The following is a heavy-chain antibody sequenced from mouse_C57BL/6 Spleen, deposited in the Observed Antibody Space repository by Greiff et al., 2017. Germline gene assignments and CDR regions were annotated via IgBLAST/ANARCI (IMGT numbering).Heavy chain of an antibody. CDR1: GFTFNTYA. CDR2: IRSKSSNYAT. V-gene: IGHV10-3*01. CDR3: VREGKGYEYDRNAMDY. Sequence: EVKLQESGGGLVQPKGSLKLSCAASGFTFNTYAMHWVRQAPGKGLEWVARIRSKSSNYATYYADSVKDRFTISRDDSQSMLYLQMNNLKPEDTAMYYCVREGKGYEYDRNAMDYWGQGTSVTVSS. D-gene: IGHD2-4*01. J-gene: IGHJ4*01.